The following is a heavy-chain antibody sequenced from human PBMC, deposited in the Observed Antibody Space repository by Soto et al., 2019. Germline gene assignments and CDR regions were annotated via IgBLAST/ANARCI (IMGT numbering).Heavy chain of an antibody. D-gene: IGHD2-2*01. CDR3: ARGDEVPAAIRGGIDY. J-gene: IGHJ4*02. CDR1: GGSISSGDYY. Sequence: QVQLQESGPGLVKPSQTLSLTCTVSGGSISSGDYYWSWIRQPPGKGLEWIGYIYYSGSTYYNPSLKSRVTISVDTSKNQSSLKLSSVTAADTAVYYCARGDEVPAAIRGGIDYWGQGTLVTVSS. CDR2: IYYSGST. V-gene: IGHV4-30-4*01.